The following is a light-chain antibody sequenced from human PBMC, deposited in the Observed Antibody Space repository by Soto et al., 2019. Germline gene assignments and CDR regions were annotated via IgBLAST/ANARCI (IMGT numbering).Light chain of an antibody. V-gene: IGLV2-11*01. J-gene: IGLJ1*01. CDR3: CSYAGTFTYV. Sequence: QSALTQPASVSGSPGQSITISCTGTSSDVGGYNYVSWYQQSPGKAPKLMIYDVTKRPSGVPDRFSGSKSGNAASLTISGLQAEDEADYYCCSYAGTFTYVFGTGTKLTVL. CDR2: DVT. CDR1: SSDVGGYNY.